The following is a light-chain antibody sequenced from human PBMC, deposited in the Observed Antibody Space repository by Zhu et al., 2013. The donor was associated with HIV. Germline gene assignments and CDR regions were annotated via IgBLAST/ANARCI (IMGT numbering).Light chain of an antibody. Sequence: EIVLTQSPGTLSLSPGERATLSCRASQSVSSNYLAWYQQKPGRPPRLLIYGASSRASGIPDRFSGFGSGTDFTLTISSLQSEDFGFYYCQQYNNWPPITFGQGTRLEIK. CDR1: QSVSSNY. V-gene: IGKV3-20*01. CDR2: GAS. CDR3: QQYNNWPPIT. J-gene: IGKJ5*01.